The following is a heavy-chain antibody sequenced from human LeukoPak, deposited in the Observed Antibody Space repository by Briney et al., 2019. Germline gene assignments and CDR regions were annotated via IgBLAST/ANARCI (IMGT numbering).Heavy chain of an antibody. CDR2: ISSSSSYI. CDR3: GTRGYSEYYFDY. J-gene: IGHJ4*02. V-gene: IGHV3-21*01. Sequence: GGSLRLSCGASGITFSSYNMNWVRQAPGKGLEWVSSISSSSSYIYYADSVKGRFTISRDNAKNSLYLQMNSLRAEDTAVYYCGTRGYSEYYFDYWGQGTLVTVSS. D-gene: IGHD3-22*01. CDR1: GITFSSYN.